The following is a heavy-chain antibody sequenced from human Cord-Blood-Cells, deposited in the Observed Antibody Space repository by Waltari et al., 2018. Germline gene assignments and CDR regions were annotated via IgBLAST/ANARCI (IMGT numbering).Heavy chain of an antibody. CDR3: ARVGTGDRSD. V-gene: IGHV4-34*01. J-gene: IGHJ4*02. Sequence: QVQLQQWGAGLLKPSETLSLTCPVYGGSFSGYYWSWIRQPPGKGLEWIGEINHSGSSNYNPSLKSRVTISVDTSKNQFSLKLSSVTAADTAVYYCARVGTGDRSDWGQGTLVTVSS. CDR1: GGSFSGYY. CDR2: INHSGSS. D-gene: IGHD7-27*01.